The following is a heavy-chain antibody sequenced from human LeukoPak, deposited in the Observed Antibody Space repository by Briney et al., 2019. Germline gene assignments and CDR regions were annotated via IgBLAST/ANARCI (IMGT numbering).Heavy chain of an antibody. J-gene: IGHJ4*02. CDR1: GFTFSDYY. Sequence: PGGSLRLSCAASGFTFSDYYMSWIRQAPGKGLEWVAYISSSGSSIYYADSVKGRLTISRDNAKNSLYLQMNSLRAEDTAVYYCARAEFISTLLDYWGQGTLVTVSS. V-gene: IGHV3-11*01. D-gene: IGHD2-2*01. CDR3: ARAEFISTLLDY. CDR2: ISSSGSSI.